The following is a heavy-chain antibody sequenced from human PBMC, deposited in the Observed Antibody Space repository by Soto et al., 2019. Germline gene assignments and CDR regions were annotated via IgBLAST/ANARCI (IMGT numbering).Heavy chain of an antibody. CDR2: ISYSGST. J-gene: IGHJ4*02. CDR3: PRARCITFSFDY. V-gene: IGHV4-59*01. Sequence: QVQLQESGPGLVKPSETLSLTCTVSGDSISSYYWNWIRQPPGKGPEWTGYISYSGSTNYNPSLKRPVNITVDTTKSQCPLNLSPMTAADTAVYYWPRARCITFSFDYWGQGTLVTVSS. CDR1: GDSISSYY.